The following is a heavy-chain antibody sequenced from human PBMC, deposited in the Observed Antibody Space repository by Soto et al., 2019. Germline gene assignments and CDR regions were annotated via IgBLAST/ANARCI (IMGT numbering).Heavy chain of an antibody. CDR3: AREIERLLGY. D-gene: IGHD3-3*01. Sequence: QVQVVESGGGVVQPGRSLRLSCAASGFTFSSYAMHWVRQAPGKGLEWVSVVSYDGSNKYYADSVKGRFTISRVNSKNTLYLQMNSLRAEDTAVYYCAREIERLLGYWGQGTLVTVSS. V-gene: IGHV3-30-3*01. CDR1: GFTFSSYA. CDR2: VSYDGSNK. J-gene: IGHJ4*02.